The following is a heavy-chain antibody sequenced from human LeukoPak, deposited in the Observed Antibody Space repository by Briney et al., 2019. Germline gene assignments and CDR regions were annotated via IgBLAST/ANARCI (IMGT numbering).Heavy chain of an antibody. CDR3: AGTGDIVVVPAAIPARGGRYYYMDV. CDR1: GGSISSYY. Sequence: SETLSLTCTVSGGSISSYYWSWIRQPPGKGLEWIGYIYYTGSTYYNPSLKSRVTISVDTSKNQFSLKLSSVTAADTAVYYCAGTGDIVVVPAAIPARGGRYYYMDVWGKGTTVTVSS. CDR2: IYYTGST. V-gene: IGHV4-59*01. J-gene: IGHJ6*03. D-gene: IGHD2-2*01.